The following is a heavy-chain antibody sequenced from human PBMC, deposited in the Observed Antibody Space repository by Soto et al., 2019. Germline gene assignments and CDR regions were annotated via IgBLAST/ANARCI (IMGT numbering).Heavy chain of an antibody. CDR2: ISGYNANT. J-gene: IGHJ4*02. D-gene: IGHD3-22*01. CDR3: ARGGYYYDSSGYYSDY. V-gene: IGHV1-18*01. CDR1: GYTFTGYG. Sequence: QVQLVQSGAEVKKPGASVKVSCKASGYTFTGYGIGWVRQAPRQGLEWMGWISGYNANTNYPQKLQGRITMTTDTSTSTAYMELRSLRSDDTAVYYCARGGYYYDSSGYYSDYWGQGTLVTVSS.